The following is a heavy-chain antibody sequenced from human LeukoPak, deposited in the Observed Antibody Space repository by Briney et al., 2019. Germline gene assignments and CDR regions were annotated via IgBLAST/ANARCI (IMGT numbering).Heavy chain of an antibody. CDR3: ATRTREGPPL. CDR2: INPNRCGK. J-gene: IGHJ4*02. Sequence: GSVTVSCKASGYTFTGYYVHGVGPPPAQGLEWMGWINPNRCGKNYAQKFQDRVTLTRDKSFTTVYMELGWLKCDDTGIYYCATRTREGPPLWGQGTLVTVSS. D-gene: IGHD5-24*01. V-gene: IGHV1-2*02. CDR1: GYTFTGYY.